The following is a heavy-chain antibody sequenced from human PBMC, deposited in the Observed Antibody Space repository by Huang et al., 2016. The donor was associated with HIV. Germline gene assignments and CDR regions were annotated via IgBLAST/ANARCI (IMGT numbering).Heavy chain of an antibody. D-gene: IGHD1-26*01. CDR3: AKDGADEEWDIDY. Sequence: VQLVESGGGVVQPGRSLRLAFAASGFSFSTYGLHWVRQAPGKGLEWVAVISYEGSNKYYAHSVKGRFTISRDTSENKVYLQMNSLRQEDMAVYYCAKDGADEEWDIDYWGQGTLVTVSS. J-gene: IGHJ4*02. CDR1: GFSFSTYG. CDR2: ISYEGSNK. V-gene: IGHV3-30*18.